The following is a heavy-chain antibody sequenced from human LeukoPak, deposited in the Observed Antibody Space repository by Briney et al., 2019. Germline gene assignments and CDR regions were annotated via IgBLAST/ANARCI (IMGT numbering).Heavy chain of an antibody. CDR1: GGSISSDGYS. D-gene: IGHD3-22*01. CDR3: ARGADYYDSRGRNWFDP. V-gene: IGHV4-39*07. J-gene: IGHJ5*02. CDR2: IYYSGST. Sequence: SETLSLTCAVSGGSISSDGYSWGWIRQPPGKGLEWIGSIYYSGSTYYNPSLKSRVTISVDTSKNQFSLKLSSVTAADTAVYYCARGADYYDSRGRNWFDPWGQGTLVTVSS.